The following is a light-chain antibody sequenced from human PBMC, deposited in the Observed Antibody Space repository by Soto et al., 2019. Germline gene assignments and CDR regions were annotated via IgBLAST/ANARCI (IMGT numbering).Light chain of an antibody. CDR3: QSYDSGLSGYV. Sequence: QSVLTQPPSVSGAPGQRVTISCTGSSSNIGAGYDVHWYQQLPGTAPKLLLYGNSNRPSGVPDRFSGSKSGTSASLAITGVQAEDEADYCCQSYDSGLSGYVFGTGTKLTVL. J-gene: IGLJ1*01. V-gene: IGLV1-40*01. CDR2: GNS. CDR1: SSNIGAGYD.